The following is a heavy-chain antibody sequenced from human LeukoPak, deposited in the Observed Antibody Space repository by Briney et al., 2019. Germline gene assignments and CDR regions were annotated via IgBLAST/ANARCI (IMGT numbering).Heavy chain of an antibody. CDR1: GYTFTSYG. J-gene: IGHJ1*01. CDR3: ARGNDSSGYFNPYAEYFQH. V-gene: IGHV1-18*01. CDR2: ISAYNGNT. Sequence: ASVKVSRKASGYTFTSYGISWVRQAPGQGLEWMGWISAYNGNTNYAQKLQGRVTMTTDTSTSTAYMELRSLRSDDTAVYYCARGNDSSGYFNPYAEYFQHWGQGTLVTVSS. D-gene: IGHD3-22*01.